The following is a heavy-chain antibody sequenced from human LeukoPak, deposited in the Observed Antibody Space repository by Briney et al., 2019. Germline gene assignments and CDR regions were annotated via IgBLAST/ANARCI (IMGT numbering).Heavy chain of an antibody. V-gene: IGHV3-23*01. CDR1: GIIFSSHA. Sequence: GGSLRLSCAASGIIFSSHAISWVRQALGKGLEWVSAISGSGGTTYYADSVKGRFTISRDNSKNTLSLQMNSLRAEDTAVYYCAKEDTTGMTPLLDYWGQGTLVTVSS. J-gene: IGHJ4*02. CDR2: ISGSGGTT. CDR3: AKEDTTGMTPLLDY. D-gene: IGHD1-1*01.